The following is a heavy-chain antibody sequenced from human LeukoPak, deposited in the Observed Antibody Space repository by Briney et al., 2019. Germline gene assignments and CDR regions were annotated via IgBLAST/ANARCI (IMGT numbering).Heavy chain of an antibody. CDR1: GFTVSSNY. J-gene: IGHJ5*02. D-gene: IGHD3-16*02. CDR3: ARVIIISVARWFDP. Sequence: PGGSLRLSCAASGFTVSSNYMSWVRQAPGKGLDWVSVIYSGGSTYYADSVKGRFTISRDNSKNTLYLQMNSLRAEDTAVYYCARVIIISVARWFDPWGQGTLVTVSS. V-gene: IGHV3-66*01. CDR2: IYSGGST.